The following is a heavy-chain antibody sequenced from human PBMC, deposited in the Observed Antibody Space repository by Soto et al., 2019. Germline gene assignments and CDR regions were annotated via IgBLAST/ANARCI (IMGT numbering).Heavy chain of an antibody. CDR3: ARDLAYCGGDCYYLNWFDP. D-gene: IGHD2-21*02. V-gene: IGHV1-69*13. J-gene: IGHJ5*02. Sequence: SVKVSCKASGGTFSSYAISWVRQAPGQGLEWMGGIIPIFGTANYAQKFQGRVTITADESTSTAYMELSSLRSEDTAVYYCARDLAYCGGDCYYLNWFDPWGQGTLATVSS. CDR2: IIPIFGTA. CDR1: GGTFSSYA.